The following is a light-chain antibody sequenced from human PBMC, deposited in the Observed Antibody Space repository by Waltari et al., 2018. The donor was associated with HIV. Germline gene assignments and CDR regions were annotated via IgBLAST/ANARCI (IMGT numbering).Light chain of an antibody. CDR3: QQSYSTPPYT. V-gene: IGKV1-39*01. J-gene: IGKJ2*01. CDR1: QAIANY. Sequence: DIQMTQSPSSLSASVGDSVIITCRASQAIANYLHWDQQKPGKAPKVLIYAASSLESGVPSRFSGSGFGTDFTLTITALQPEDFGTYYCQQSYSTPPYTFGPGTKLEI. CDR2: AAS.